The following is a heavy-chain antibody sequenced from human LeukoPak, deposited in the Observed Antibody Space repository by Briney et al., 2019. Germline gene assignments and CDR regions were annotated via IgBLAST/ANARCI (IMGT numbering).Heavy chain of an antibody. CDR3: ARDPGGSANIDY. Sequence: PGGSLRLSCAASGFTLSKYRMNWVRQAPGQGLETISSISSGSSYIYYADSVKGRFTISRDNAKNSLFLQMNSLRAEDTAVYYCARDPGGSANIDYWGQGTLVTVSS. D-gene: IGHD1-26*01. V-gene: IGHV3-21*01. CDR1: GFTLSKYR. CDR2: ISSGSSYI. J-gene: IGHJ4*02.